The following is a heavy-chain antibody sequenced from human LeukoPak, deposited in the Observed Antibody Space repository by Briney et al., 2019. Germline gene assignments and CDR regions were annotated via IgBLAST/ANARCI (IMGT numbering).Heavy chain of an antibody. CDR1: GYTFTDYY. D-gene: IGHD6-19*01. CDR2: VDPEDGET. V-gene: IGHV1-69-2*01. CDR3: ATDFFPAVAGTHTDY. J-gene: IGHJ4*02. Sequence: ATVKISCKVSGYTFTDYYMHWVQQAPGKGLEWMGLVDPEDGETIYAEKFQGRVTITADTSTDTAYMELSSPRSEDTAVYYCATDFFPAVAGTHTDYWGQGTLVTVSS.